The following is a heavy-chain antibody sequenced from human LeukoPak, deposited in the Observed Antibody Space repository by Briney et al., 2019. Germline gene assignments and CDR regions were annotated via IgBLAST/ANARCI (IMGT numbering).Heavy chain of an antibody. Sequence: PSETLSLTCTVSGVSISSSNYYWVWMRQPPGKGLEWIGSVYYSGSSQYNPSLKSRVTISVDTFNNQFSLKLSPVAAADTAVYFCARRTRGGGEPYYYYYMDVWGKGTTVTVSS. D-gene: IGHD3-10*01. J-gene: IGHJ6*03. CDR1: GVSISSSNYY. CDR3: ARRTRGGGEPYYYYYMDV. V-gene: IGHV4-39*01. CDR2: VYYSGSS.